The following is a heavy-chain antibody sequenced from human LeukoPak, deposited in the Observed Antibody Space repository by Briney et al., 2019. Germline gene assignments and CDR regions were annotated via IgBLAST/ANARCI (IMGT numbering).Heavy chain of an antibody. CDR3: AREGIVGAQFDY. J-gene: IGHJ4*02. V-gene: IGHV4-34*01. D-gene: IGHD1-26*01. CDR1: GRSFSGYY. CDR2: INHSGST. Sequence: SETLSLTCAVYGRSFSGYYWSWIRQPPGKGLEWIGEINHSGSTNYNPSLKSRVTISVDTSKNQFSLKLSSVTAADTAVYYCAREGIVGAQFDYWGQGTLVTVSS.